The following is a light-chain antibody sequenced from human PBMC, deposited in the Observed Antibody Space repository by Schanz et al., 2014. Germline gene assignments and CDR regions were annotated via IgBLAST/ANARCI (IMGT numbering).Light chain of an antibody. CDR3: CSYAGSRWV. CDR1: SSDVGGYNQ. Sequence: QSALTQPPSASGSPGQSVTISCTGTSSDVGGYNQVSWYQQHPGKAPKLMIYEVSKRPSGVPDRFSGSKSGNTASLTVSGLQAEDEADYYCCSYAGSRWVFGGGTKLTVL. V-gene: IGLV2-8*01. J-gene: IGLJ3*02. CDR2: EVS.